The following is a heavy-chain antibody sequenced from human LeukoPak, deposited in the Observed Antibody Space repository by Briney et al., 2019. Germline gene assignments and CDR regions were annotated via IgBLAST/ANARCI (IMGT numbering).Heavy chain of an antibody. J-gene: IGHJ4*02. D-gene: IGHD6-13*01. CDR1: GYTFTGYY. CDR2: INPNSGGT. Sequence: GASVKVSCKASGYTFTGYYMHWVRQAPGQGLEWMGRINPNSGGTNYAQKFQGRVTMTRDTSISTAYMELSRLRSDDTAVYYCARDGKSTIPYSSSWYPDRPFDYWGQGTLVTVSS. V-gene: IGHV1-2*06. CDR3: ARDGKSTIPYSSSWYPDRPFDY.